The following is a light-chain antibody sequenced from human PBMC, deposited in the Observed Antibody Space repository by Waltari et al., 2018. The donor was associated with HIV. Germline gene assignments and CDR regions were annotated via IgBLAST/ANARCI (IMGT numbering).Light chain of an antibody. J-gene: IGKJ4*01. CDR3: QQYYSTPLT. CDR2: WAS. Sequence: DIVMTQSPDSLAVSLGKRATINCKSSQSVLSSSNNKNYLGWYQQKSGQPPKLLIYWASTRESGVPDRFSGSGSGTDFTLTISSLHAEDVAVYYCQQYYSTPLTFGGGTKVEIK. CDR1: QSVLSSSNNKNY. V-gene: IGKV4-1*01.